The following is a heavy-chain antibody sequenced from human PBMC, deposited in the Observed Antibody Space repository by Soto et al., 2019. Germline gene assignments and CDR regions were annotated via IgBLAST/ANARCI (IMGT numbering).Heavy chain of an antibody. CDR3: ASLYCSGGSCSDFFVYYYMDV. CDR2: ISAYNGNT. J-gene: IGHJ6*03. CDR1: GYTFTGYY. V-gene: IGHV1-18*04. Sequence: ASVKVSCKASGYTFTGYYMHWVRQAPGQGLEWMGWISAYNGNTNYAQKLQGRVTMTTDTSTSTAYMELRSLRSDDTAVYYCASLYCSGGSCSDFFVYYYMDVWGKGTTVTVSS. D-gene: IGHD2-15*01.